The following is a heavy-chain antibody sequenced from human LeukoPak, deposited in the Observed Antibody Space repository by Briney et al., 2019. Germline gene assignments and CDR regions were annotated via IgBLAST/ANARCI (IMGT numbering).Heavy chain of an antibody. J-gene: IGHJ4*02. CDR1: GGSISSSDW. D-gene: IGHD6-19*01. V-gene: IGHV4-4*02. CDR2: IYHSGST. Sequence: SETLSLTCAASGGSISSSDWWSWVRQPPGKGLEWIGEIYHSGSTNYNPSLKSRVTISVDKSKNQFSLKLSSVTAADTAVYYCARGGSGNGWYPRFDDWGQGTLVTVSS. CDR3: ARGGSGNGWYPRFDD.